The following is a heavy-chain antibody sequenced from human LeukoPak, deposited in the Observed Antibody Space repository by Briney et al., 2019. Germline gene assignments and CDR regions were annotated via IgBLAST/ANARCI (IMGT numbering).Heavy chain of an antibody. CDR2: IIPVFGTS. CDR1: GGTFSSYA. CDR3: ARVTGGRYCSTTSCYMRGWFDP. J-gene: IGHJ5*02. V-gene: IGHV1-69*01. D-gene: IGHD2-2*02. Sequence: ASVKVSCKASGGTFSSYAINWVRQAPGQGLEWMGGIIPVFGTSNYAQKFQGRVTITADESTRTAYMELSSLRSEDTAVYYCARVTGGRYCSTTSCYMRGWFDPWGQGTLVTVSS.